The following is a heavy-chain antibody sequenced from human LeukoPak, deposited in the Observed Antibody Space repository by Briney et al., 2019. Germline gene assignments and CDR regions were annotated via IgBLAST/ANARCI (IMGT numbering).Heavy chain of an antibody. CDR3: AREVGIAARSSLYYYYYMDV. CDR2: IIPIFGTA. CDR1: GYTFTGYY. V-gene: IGHV1-69*13. D-gene: IGHD6-6*01. J-gene: IGHJ6*03. Sequence: ASVKVSCKASGYTFTGYYMHWVRQAPGQGLEWMGGIIPIFGTANYAQKFQGRVTITADESTSTAYMELSSLRSEDTAVYYCAREVGIAARSSLYYYYYMDVWGKGTTVTVSS.